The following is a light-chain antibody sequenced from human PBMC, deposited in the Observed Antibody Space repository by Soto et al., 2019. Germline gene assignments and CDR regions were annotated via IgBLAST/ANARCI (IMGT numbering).Light chain of an antibody. CDR2: AAS. Sequence: DIQMTQSPSSLSASAGDRVTITCRASQSVSTYLNWYQLKPGKAPKLLIYAASSLQSGVPSRFSGSGSGTDFTLTISSRQPEDFATYYCQQSYSTSLWTFGQGTKVEIK. V-gene: IGKV1-39*01. J-gene: IGKJ1*01. CDR3: QQSYSTSLWT. CDR1: QSVSTY.